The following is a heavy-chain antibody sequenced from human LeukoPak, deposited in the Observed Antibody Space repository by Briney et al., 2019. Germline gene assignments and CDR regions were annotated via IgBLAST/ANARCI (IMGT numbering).Heavy chain of an antibody. CDR1: GFTFSAYS. CDR3: ARVDMYSGNYPRFFYYYYMDV. V-gene: IGHV3-7*01. J-gene: IGHJ6*03. Sequence: GGSLRLSCAASGFTFSAYSMYWVRQAPGKGLEWVANINQDGSEKYYVDSVKGRFTISRDNAKNSLYLQMNSPRAEDTAVYYCARVDMYSGNYPRFFYYYYMDVWGKGTTVTISS. D-gene: IGHD1-26*01. CDR2: INQDGSEK.